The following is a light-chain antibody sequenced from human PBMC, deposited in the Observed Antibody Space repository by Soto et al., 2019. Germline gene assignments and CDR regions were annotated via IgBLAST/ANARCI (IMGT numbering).Light chain of an antibody. CDR3: QHYGTSAL. CDR2: AS. J-gene: IGKJ3*01. Sequence: EIVLTQSPGILYLSPGQRATLSCRASQSVSDMYLAWYQQKPGQAPRLLIHASNRATGIPDRFSGSGSGTVFTITISRLEPDDFAVYYCQHYGTSALFGPGTKVEIK. V-gene: IGKV3-20*01. CDR1: QSVSDMY.